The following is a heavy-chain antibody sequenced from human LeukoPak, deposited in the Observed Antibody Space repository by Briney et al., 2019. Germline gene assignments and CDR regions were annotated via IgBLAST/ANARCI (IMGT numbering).Heavy chain of an antibody. CDR3: ARAYSGTLPAKD. D-gene: IGHD1-26*01. Sequence: PSETLSLTCTVSGGSISSSSYYWGWIRQPPGKGLEWIGYIYYSGTTNYNPSLKSRVTISVDTSKNQFSLKLTSVTAADTAVYYCARAYSGTLPAKDWGQGTLVTVSS. V-gene: IGHV4-61*05. CDR1: GGSISSSSYY. J-gene: IGHJ4*02. CDR2: IYYSGTT.